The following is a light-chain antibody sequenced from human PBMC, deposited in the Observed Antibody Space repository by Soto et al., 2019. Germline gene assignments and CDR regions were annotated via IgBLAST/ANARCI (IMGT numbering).Light chain of an antibody. Sequence: IVLTQSPGTLSLSPGERATLSCRASQSVSSSYLAWYQQKPGQAPRLLIYGASTRATGIPARFSGSGSGTGFTLTISSLQSEDFAVYYCQQYNNWPLYTFGQGTKLEIK. V-gene: IGKV3-15*01. CDR1: QSVSSSY. CDR3: QQYNNWPLYT. J-gene: IGKJ2*01. CDR2: GAS.